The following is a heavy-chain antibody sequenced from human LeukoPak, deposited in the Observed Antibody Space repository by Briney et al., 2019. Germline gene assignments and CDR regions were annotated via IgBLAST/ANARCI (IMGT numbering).Heavy chain of an antibody. V-gene: IGHV5-51*01. CDR1: GYNFTNYW. CDR2: IYPGDSDT. Sequence: GESLKISCKASGYNFTNYWIGWVRQMPGKGLEWMGIIYPGDSDTRYSPSFQGQVTISADKSISTAYLQWSSLQASDSAMYYCARLSYCGGDCHYNSYFDFWGQGTLVSVSS. CDR3: ARLSYCGGDCHYNSYFDF. J-gene: IGHJ4*02. D-gene: IGHD2-21*02.